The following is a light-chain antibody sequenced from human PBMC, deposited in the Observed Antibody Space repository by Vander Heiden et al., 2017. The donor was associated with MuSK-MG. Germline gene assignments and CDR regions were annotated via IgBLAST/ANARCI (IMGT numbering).Light chain of an antibody. Sequence: DIVMTQSPYSLAVSLGERATINCKSSQSVLYSSNSKTYIARYQQKPVQPPKLLIYWSSTRASGVPDRFSGRASATYFTLIISILPAEDVTVYYCQRYDTTPYTFGQGTKMEVK. CDR1: QSVLYSSNSKTY. J-gene: IGKJ2*01. V-gene: IGKV4-1*01. CDR3: QRYDTTPYT. CDR2: WSS.